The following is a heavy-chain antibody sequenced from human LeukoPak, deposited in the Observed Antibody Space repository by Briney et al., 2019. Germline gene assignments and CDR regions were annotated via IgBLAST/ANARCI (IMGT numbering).Heavy chain of an antibody. CDR3: ARLMEGYFDY. D-gene: IGHD3-3*01. J-gene: IGHJ4*02. V-gene: IGHV3-53*01. CDR2: IYSGGST. CDR1: GFTVSSSY. Sequence: PGGSLRLSCAASGFTVSSSYMSWVRQAPGKGLEWVSVIYSGGSTYYADSVKGRFTISRDNSKNTLYLQMNSLRAEDTAVYYCARLMEGYFDYWGQGTLVTVSS.